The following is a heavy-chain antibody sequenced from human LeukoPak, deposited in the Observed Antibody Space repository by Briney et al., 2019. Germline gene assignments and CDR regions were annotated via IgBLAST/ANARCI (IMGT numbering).Heavy chain of an antibody. CDR1: GFTFSDYS. D-gene: IGHD1-7*01. CDR3: ARKIGTTGLDY. V-gene: IGHV3-20*04. J-gene: IGHJ4*02. Sequence: GGSLRLSCAASGFTFSDYSMSWVRQAPGKGLEWVSGINWNGGSTGYADSVKGRFTISRDNAKNSLHLQMNSLRAEDTALYYCARKIGTTGLDYWGQGTLVTVSS. CDR2: INWNGGST.